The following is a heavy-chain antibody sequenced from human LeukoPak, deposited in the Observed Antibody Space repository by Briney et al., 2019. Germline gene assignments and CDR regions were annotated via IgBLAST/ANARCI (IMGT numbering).Heavy chain of an antibody. Sequence: GGSLRLSCAASGFTFSSYAMSWVRQAPGKGLEWVSAISGSSGSTYYADSVKGRFTISRDNSKNTLYLQMNSLRAEDTAVYYCTKGGGGHCSGGFCSNFDYWGQGALVTVSS. CDR3: TKGGGGHCSGGFCSNFDY. D-gene: IGHD2-15*01. V-gene: IGHV3-23*01. CDR2: ISGSSGST. J-gene: IGHJ4*02. CDR1: GFTFSSYA.